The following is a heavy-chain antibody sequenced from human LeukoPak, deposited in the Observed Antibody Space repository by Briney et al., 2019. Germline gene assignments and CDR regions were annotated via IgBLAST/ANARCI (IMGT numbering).Heavy chain of an antibody. CDR2: MYNSGRA. D-gene: IGHD6-6*01. J-gene: IGHJ6*03. CDR3: ARGSIRGKRIYCYYYLGV. Sequence: SETLSLTCSVSGGSISSYYWSWIRQPPGKGLEWIGYMYNSGRANYNPSLKSRVTISLDTSKNQFSLKLTSVTAADTGVYFCARGSIRGKRIYCYYYLGVWGKGTTVTIAS. V-gene: IGHV4-59*13. CDR1: GGSISSYY.